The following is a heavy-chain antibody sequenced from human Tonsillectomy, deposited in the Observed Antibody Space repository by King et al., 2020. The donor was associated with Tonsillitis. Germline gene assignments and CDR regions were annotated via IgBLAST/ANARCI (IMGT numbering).Heavy chain of an antibody. J-gene: IGHJ4*02. CDR1: GYTFISHG. D-gene: IGHD5-18*01. V-gene: IGHV1-18*01. Sequence: VQLVESGAEVKKPGASVKVSCKASGYTFISHGISWVRQAPGQGLEWMGWISASNGNTNYAQKLQGRVTLTTDTSTSTAYMELRSLRSDDTAVYYCARSMLRDFHTADSWGQGTLVTVSS. CDR2: ISASNGNT. CDR3: ARSMLRDFHTADS.